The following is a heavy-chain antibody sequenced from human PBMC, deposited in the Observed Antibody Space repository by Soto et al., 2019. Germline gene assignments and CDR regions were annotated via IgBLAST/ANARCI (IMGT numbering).Heavy chain of an antibody. Sequence: PGGSLRLSCAASGFTFSSYAMSWVRQAPGKGLEWVSAISGSGGSTYYADSVKGRFTISRDNSKNTLYLQMNSLRAEDTAVYYCAKDRADIVLMVYAITAFDIWGQGTMVTVS. CDR1: GFTFSSYA. CDR2: ISGSGGST. CDR3: AKDRADIVLMVYAITAFDI. V-gene: IGHV3-23*01. J-gene: IGHJ3*02. D-gene: IGHD2-8*01.